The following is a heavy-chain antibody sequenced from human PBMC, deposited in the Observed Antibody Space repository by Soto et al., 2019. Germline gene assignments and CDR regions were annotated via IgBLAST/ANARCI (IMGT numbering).Heavy chain of an antibody. Sequence: EVRLLESGGGLVQPGGSLRLSCAPSGFIFSNYAMTWVRQAPGKRLEWVSGLNGSGGSTSSADSVKGRMAISRDNSKNTLYLQMNSLRDGDTAVYYCARGFSAGKGSPPDYWGQGPLVTVSS. CDR3: ARGFSAGKGSPPDY. CDR2: LNGSGGST. D-gene: IGHD3-10*01. CDR1: GFIFSNYA. V-gene: IGHV3-23*01. J-gene: IGHJ4*02.